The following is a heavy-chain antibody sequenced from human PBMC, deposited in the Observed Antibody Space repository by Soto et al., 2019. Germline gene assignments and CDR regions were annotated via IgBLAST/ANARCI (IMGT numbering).Heavy chain of an antibody. CDR3: ARAGYSSSWYPYYYYYMDV. D-gene: IGHD6-13*01. V-gene: IGHV1-2*04. CDR2: INPNSGGT. Sequence: ASVKVSGKASGYTFTGYYMHWVRQAPGQGLEWMGWINPNSGGTNYAQKFQGWVTMTRDTSISTAYMELSRLRSDDTAVYYCARAGYSSSWYPYYYYYMDVWGKGTTVTVSS. J-gene: IGHJ6*03. CDR1: GYTFTGYY.